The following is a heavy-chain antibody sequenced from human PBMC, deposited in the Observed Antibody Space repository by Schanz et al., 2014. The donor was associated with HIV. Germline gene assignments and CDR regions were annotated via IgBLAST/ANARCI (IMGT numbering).Heavy chain of an antibody. CDR2: ISHTSATI. CDR1: GFTFSDYY. D-gene: IGHD2-2*01. Sequence: QVQLVESGGGLVKPGGSLRLSCAASGFTFSDYYMSWIRQAPGKGLEWVSYISHTSATIYYLDSVRGRFTISRDNSRKTLYLQMNSLRAEDTAVYHCARSQKGTSCCSPLDFWGQGTPVTV. CDR3: ARSQKGTSCCSPLDF. V-gene: IGHV3-11*04. J-gene: IGHJ4*02.